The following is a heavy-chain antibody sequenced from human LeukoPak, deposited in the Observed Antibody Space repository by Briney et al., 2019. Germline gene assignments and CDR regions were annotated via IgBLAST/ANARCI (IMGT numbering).Heavy chain of an antibody. CDR3: ARGRRGGYCTNGVCPLFDY. Sequence: SETLSLTCSVSGGSISPYYWNWIRQPPGTGLEWIGYVHSTGSTSSNPSLRSRATISEDTSKNQLSLTLSSVTAADTAFYYCARGRRGGYCTNGVCPLFDYWGQGILVTVSS. V-gene: IGHV4-59*12. D-gene: IGHD2-8*01. J-gene: IGHJ4*02. CDR2: VHSTGST. CDR1: GGSISPYY.